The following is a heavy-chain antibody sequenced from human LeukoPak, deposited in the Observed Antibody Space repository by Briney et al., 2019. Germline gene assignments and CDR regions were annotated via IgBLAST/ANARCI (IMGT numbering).Heavy chain of an antibody. D-gene: IGHD4/OR15-4a*01. CDR2: VSGSGGNT. CDR3: AKSGLSRFDY. J-gene: IGHJ4*02. V-gene: IGHV3-23*01. Sequence: GGSLRLSCAASGFTFSTYAMSWVRQAPGKGLEWVSSVSGSGGNTHYADSVKGRFTISRDNSKNTLSLQMNSLRAEDTAVYYCAKSGLSRFDYWGQGTLVTVSS. CDR1: GFTFSTYA.